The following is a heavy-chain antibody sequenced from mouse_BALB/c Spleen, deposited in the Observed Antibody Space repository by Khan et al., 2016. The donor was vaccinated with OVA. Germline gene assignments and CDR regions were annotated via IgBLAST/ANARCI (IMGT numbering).Heavy chain of an antibody. D-gene: IGHD2-4*01. CDR1: DYSITSEYT. V-gene: IGHV3-2*02. Sequence: EVELVESGPGLVKPSQSLSLTCTVTDYSITSEYTWNWLRQFPGKKLEWMGFISYSGNTRYNPSPKSRISITRDTSKNQFFLQLNSVTSEDTSTSYGARKDYYDYDPFPFWGQGTLVTVSA. CDR2: ISYSGNT. J-gene: IGHJ3*01. CDR3: ARKDYYDYDPFPF.